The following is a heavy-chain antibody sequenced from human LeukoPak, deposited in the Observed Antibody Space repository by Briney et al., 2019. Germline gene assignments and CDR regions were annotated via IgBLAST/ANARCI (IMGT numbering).Heavy chain of an antibody. CDR1: GGSISSYY. Sequence: SETLSLTCTVSGGSISSYYWSWIRQPAGKGLEWIGRIYTSGSTNYNPSLKSRVTMSVDTSKNQFSLKLSSVTAADTAVYYCARDLFPTYYYDSSGSTWGQGTLVTVPS. D-gene: IGHD3-22*01. J-gene: IGHJ4*02. CDR2: IYTSGST. CDR3: ARDLFPTYYYDSSGST. V-gene: IGHV4-4*07.